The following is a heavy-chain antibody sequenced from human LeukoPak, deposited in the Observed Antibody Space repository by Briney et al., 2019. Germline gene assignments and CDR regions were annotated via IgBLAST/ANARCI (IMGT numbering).Heavy chain of an antibody. Sequence: GGSLRLSCAASGFTFSSYWLHWVRQAPGKGLVWVSRIKGDERSTNYADSVKGRFTISRDNAKNTVYLEMNSLRAEDTAVYYCAKDLEVQLWLRYLDYWGQGTLVTVSS. CDR2: IKGDERST. CDR1: GFTFSSYW. V-gene: IGHV3-74*01. CDR3: AKDLEVQLWLRYLDY. J-gene: IGHJ4*02. D-gene: IGHD5-18*01.